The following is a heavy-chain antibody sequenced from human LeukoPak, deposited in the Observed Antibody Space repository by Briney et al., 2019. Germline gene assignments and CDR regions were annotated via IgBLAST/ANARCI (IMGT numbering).Heavy chain of an antibody. V-gene: IGHV1-8*01. CDR3: ARDREAGATVFDY. CDR2: MNPISGNT. Sequence: GASVKVSCKASGYTFTSYDINWVRQATGQGLEWMGWMNPISGNTGHAQKFQGRVTITRNTSITTAYMELSSLRSEDTAVYYCARDREAGATVFDYWGQGTLVTVSS. CDR1: GYTFTSYD. D-gene: IGHD1-26*01. J-gene: IGHJ4*02.